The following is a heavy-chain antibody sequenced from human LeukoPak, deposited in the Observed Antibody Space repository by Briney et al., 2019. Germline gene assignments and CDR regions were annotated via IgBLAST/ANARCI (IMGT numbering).Heavy chain of an antibody. Sequence: GGSLRLSCAASGFTFSSYAMHWVRQAPGKGLEWVAVISYDGSNKYYADSVKGRFTISRDNSKNTLYLQMNSLRAEDTAVYYCARERGPFWTDKRGSWFDPWGQGTLVTVSS. CDR2: ISYDGSNK. CDR1: GFTFSSYA. D-gene: IGHD3-3*01. J-gene: IGHJ5*02. CDR3: ARERGPFWTDKRGSWFDP. V-gene: IGHV3-30-3*01.